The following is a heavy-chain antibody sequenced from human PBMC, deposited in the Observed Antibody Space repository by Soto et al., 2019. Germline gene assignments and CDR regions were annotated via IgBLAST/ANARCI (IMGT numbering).Heavy chain of an antibody. CDR3: TRDGPIRGLLELHVKYSDY. V-gene: IGHV3-23*01. Sequence: VQLLESGGDLVHPGGSLRLSCTGSGFAFSSHPMSWVRQAPERGLEWVSGISDGGDLTYNADSVRGRFTISRDNSNNLLFLEMKNMRTEDTALYYCTRDGPIRGLLELHVKYSDYWGRGTHVAVSS. J-gene: IGHJ4*02. D-gene: IGHD1-7*01. CDR1: GFAFSSHP. CDR2: ISDGGDLT.